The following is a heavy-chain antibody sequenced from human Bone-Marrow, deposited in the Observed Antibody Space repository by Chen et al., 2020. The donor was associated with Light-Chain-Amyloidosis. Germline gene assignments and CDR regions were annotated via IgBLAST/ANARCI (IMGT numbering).Heavy chain of an antibody. J-gene: IGHJ6*02. V-gene: IGHV1-8*01. CDR3: ARDTSGGSGTKYTVLDFFGMDV. CDR1: GYPLNSFD. CDR2: LNPYRGKT. Sequence: QVQLVQSGAEVKKPGASVKVSCRASGYPLNSFDVHWVRQAPGQGLEWLGRLNPYRGKTLYGEKFEARVAMTSDSSLNTAYMEVTSLTSEDTAVYYCARDTSGGSGTKYTVLDFFGMDVWGQGTVVSVSS. D-gene: IGHD3-10*01.